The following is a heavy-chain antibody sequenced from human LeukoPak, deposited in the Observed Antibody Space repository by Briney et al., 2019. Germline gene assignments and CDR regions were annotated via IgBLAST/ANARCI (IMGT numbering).Heavy chain of an antibody. CDR2: INPNSGGT. CDR1: GYTFTGYY. J-gene: IGHJ6*03. Sequence: ASVKVSCKASGYTFTGYYMHWVRQAPGQGLEWMGWINPNSGGTNYAQKFQGRVTMTRDTSISTAYMELSRLRSEDTAVYYCASRASYHYYYMDVWGKGTTVTVSS. V-gene: IGHV1-2*02. CDR3: ASRASYHYYYMDV. D-gene: IGHD3-10*01.